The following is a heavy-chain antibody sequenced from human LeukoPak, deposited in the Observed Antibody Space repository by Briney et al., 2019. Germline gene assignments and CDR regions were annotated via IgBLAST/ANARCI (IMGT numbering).Heavy chain of an antibody. V-gene: IGHV3-21*01. CDR2: ISSSSVYI. J-gene: IGHJ4*02. CDR1: AFTFSSYS. D-gene: IGHD5-18*01. CDR3: ARDRRLQLWSPAGFDY. Sequence: GGSLRLSCAASAFTFSSYSMNWVRQAPGKGLEWVSSISSSSVYIYYADSVKGRFTISRDNAKNSLYLQMNSLRAEDTAVYYCARDRRLQLWSPAGFDYWGQGTLVTASS.